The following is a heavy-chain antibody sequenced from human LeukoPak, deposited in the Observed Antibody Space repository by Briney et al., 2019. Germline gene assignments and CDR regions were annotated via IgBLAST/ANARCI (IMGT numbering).Heavy chain of an antibody. Sequence: ASVKVSCKASGYSFTNYDIDWVRQATGQGLEWMGWMNPNSGITAYAQKFQGRVTITRNTSISTAYMELSSLRSEDTAVYYCAREDFYDSGSNDYWGQGTLVTVSS. CDR3: AREDFYDSGSNDY. J-gene: IGHJ4*02. CDR2: MNPNSGIT. V-gene: IGHV1-8*03. CDR1: GYSFTNYD. D-gene: IGHD3-22*01.